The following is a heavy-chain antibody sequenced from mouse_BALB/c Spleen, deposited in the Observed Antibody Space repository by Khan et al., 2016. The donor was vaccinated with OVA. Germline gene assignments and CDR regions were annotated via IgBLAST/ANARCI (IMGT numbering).Heavy chain of an antibody. Sequence: VQLKESGPGLVKPSQSLSLTCTVNGYSITSNYAWNWIRQFPGNKLEWMGYISYSGSTNYNPSLKSRLSITRDTSKNQFFLLLHSVTTEDSATYYCARGNYYGYAFDYWGQGTSVTVSS. D-gene: IGHD1-1*01. J-gene: IGHJ4*01. CDR1: GYSITSNYA. CDR2: ISYSGST. CDR3: ARGNYYGYAFDY. V-gene: IGHV3-2*02.